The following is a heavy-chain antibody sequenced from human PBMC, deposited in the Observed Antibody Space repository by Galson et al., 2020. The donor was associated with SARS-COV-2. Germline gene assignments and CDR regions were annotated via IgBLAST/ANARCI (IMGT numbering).Heavy chain of an antibody. CDR1: GYTFTSYY. CDR3: ARDTVVVGAATLFRMDV. CDR2: INPSGGST. D-gene: IGHD2-15*01. V-gene: IGHV1-46*01. Sequence: ASVKVSCKASGYTFTSYYMHWVRQAPGQGLEWMGIINPSGGSTSYAQKFQGRVTMTRDTSTSTVYMELSSLRCEDTAVYYCARDTVVVGAATLFRMDVWGKGTTVTVSS. J-gene: IGHJ6*03.